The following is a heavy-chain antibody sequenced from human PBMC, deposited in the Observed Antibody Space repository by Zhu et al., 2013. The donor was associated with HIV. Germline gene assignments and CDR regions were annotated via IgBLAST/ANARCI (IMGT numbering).Heavy chain of an antibody. CDR1: GSPISSAFY. Sequence: QVQLQESGPALVKASETLSLTCTVSGSPISSAFYWGWIRQTPGKGLEWIGTMYQSGSTFYNPSLRSRVTISVDTSKNRFSLKLTSVTAADTAVYYCASLLDVGVVTNTNSGWLDPWGQGTLVTVSS. D-gene: IGHD3-3*01. CDR2: MYQSGST. V-gene: IGHV4-38-2*02. J-gene: IGHJ5*02. CDR3: ASLLDVGVVTNTNSGWLDP.